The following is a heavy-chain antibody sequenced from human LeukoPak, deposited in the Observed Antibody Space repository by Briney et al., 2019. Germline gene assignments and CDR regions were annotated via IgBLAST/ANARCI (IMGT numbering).Heavy chain of an antibody. J-gene: IGHJ3*02. Sequence: SVKVSCKASGGTFSSYAISWVRQAPGQGLEWMGGIIPIFGTANYAQKFQGRVTITADESTSTAYMELSSLRSEDTAVYYCARPYGDYVGAFDIWGQGTMVTVSS. CDR3: ARPYGDYVGAFDI. CDR1: GGTFSSYA. D-gene: IGHD4-17*01. CDR2: IIPIFGTA. V-gene: IGHV1-69*13.